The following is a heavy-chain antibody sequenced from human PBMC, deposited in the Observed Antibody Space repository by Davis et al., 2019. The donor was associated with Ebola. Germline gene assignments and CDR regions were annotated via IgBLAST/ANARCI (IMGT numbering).Heavy chain of an antibody. CDR2: ISASTTYI. D-gene: IGHD3-10*01. CDR3: VRERGPYILGWFEPFDI. Sequence: GGSLRLSCAASGFTFHRYTMHWVRQAPGKGLEWVSSISASTTYIHYADSLKGRFTISRDNARNSLYLQMDSLTAEDTAVYYCVRERGPYILGWFEPFDIWGQGTRVTVSS. V-gene: IGHV3-21*01. CDR1: GFTFHRYT. J-gene: IGHJ3*02.